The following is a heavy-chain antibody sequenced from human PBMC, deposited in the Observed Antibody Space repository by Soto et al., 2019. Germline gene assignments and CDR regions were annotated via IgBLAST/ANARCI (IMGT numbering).Heavy chain of an antibody. Sequence: GGSLRLSCAASGFTFSSYGMRWVSQAPGKGLEWVAVIWYDGSNKYYADSVKGRFTISRDNSKNTLYLQMNSLRAEDTAVYYCASPRGVRGPSSDYWGQGTLVTVSS. J-gene: IGHJ4*02. CDR2: IWYDGSNK. D-gene: IGHD3-10*01. V-gene: IGHV3-33*08. CDR3: ASPRGVRGPSSDY. CDR1: GFTFSSYG.